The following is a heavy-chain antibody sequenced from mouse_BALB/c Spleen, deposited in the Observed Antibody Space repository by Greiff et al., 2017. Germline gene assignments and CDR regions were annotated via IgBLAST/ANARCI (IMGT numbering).Heavy chain of an antibody. V-gene: IGHV5-4*02. CDR3: ARDHDYDPGAMDY. D-gene: IGHD2-4*01. CDR1: GFTFSDYY. CDR2: ISDGGSYT. J-gene: IGHJ4*01. Sequence: EVQLVESGGGLVKPGGSLKLSCAASGFTFSDYYMYWVRQTPEKRLEWVATISDGGSYTYYPDSVKGRFTISRDNAKNNLYLQMSSLKSEDTAMYYCARDHDYDPGAMDYWGQGTSVTVSS.